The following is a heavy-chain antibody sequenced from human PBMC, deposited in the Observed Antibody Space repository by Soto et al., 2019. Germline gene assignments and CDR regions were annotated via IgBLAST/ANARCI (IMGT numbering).Heavy chain of an antibody. CDR3: ARDIPNSMIVVVITPDY. V-gene: IGHV1-2*02. CDR1: GYTFTGYY. Sequence: VASVKVSCKASGYTFTGYYMHWVRQAPGQGLEWMGWINPNSGGTNYAQKFQGRVTMTRDTSISTAYMELSRLRSDDTAVYYCARDIPNSMIVVVITPDYWGQGTLVTVSS. CDR2: INPNSGGT. D-gene: IGHD3-22*01. J-gene: IGHJ4*02.